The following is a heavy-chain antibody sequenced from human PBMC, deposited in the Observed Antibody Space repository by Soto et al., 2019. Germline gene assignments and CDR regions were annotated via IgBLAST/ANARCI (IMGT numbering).Heavy chain of an antibody. CDR1: GFIFSSFW. V-gene: IGHV3-74*03. Sequence: EVRLEEAGGGFVQPGGSLRVSCSGSGFIFSSFWMHWVRQGPGKGLEWVSRINGDGASLAYADSVKGRFSISRDNVKNTMHLQINSLGADDTAVYFCAREASLGLDVWGRGTTVTVSS. CDR2: INGDGASL. J-gene: IGHJ6*02. CDR3: AREASLGLDV.